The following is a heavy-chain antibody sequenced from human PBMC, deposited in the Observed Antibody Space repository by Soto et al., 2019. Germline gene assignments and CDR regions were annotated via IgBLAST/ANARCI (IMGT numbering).Heavy chain of an antibody. CDR3: VRYCSTTKCPFDY. J-gene: IGHJ4*02. V-gene: IGHV4-30-4*01. Sequence: SETLSLTCTVSGGSISSGGSYWGWIRQSPGKGLEWIGYIYYSGNTYFNPSLKSRVTLSVDTSKNQFSLSLSSVTAAGTAVYYCVRYCSTTKCPFDYWGQGTLVTVSS. CDR1: GGSISSGGSY. CDR2: IYYSGNT. D-gene: IGHD2-2*01.